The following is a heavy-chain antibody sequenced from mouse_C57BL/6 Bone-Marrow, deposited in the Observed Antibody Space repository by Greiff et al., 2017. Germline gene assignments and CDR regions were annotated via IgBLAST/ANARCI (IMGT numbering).Heavy chain of an antibody. CDR3: ARYYGSSYGAMDY. Sequence: QVQLKQPGAELVKPGASVKMSCKASGYTFTSYWITWVKQRPGQGLEWIGDIYPGSGSTNYNEKFKSKATLTIDTSSSTAYMQLSSLTSEDSAVYSFARYYGSSYGAMDYWGPGTSVTVSS. D-gene: IGHD1-1*01. CDR2: IYPGSGST. CDR1: GYTFTSYW. J-gene: IGHJ4*01. V-gene: IGHV1-55*01.